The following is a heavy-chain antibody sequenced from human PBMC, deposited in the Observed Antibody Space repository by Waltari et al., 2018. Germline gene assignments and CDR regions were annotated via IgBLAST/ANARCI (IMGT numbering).Heavy chain of an antibody. D-gene: IGHD2-15*01. Sequence: QLQLQESGPGLVKPSGTLTLNCAVSGDSLTFTHWWSWVRQSPQKGLEWIGQVHGSGKTNYHPSFASRVTIALATSNNHFSLKVTSATAADTAVYFCARDRGRGLYLDTWGPGTLVTVSP. CDR2: VHGSGKT. J-gene: IGHJ5*02. V-gene: IGHV4-4*02. CDR3: ARDRGRGLYLDT. CDR1: GDSLTFTHW.